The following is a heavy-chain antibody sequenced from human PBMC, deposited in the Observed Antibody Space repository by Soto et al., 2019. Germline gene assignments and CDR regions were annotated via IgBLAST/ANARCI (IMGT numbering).Heavy chain of an antibody. Sequence: QVHLVQSGAEVKKPGASVKVSCKGSGYGFTTYDITWVRQAPGQGLEWMAWSSAHNGNTNYAQKLQGRVTVTRDTSTSTAYMDLSSLRSDDTAVYYCSRRRYGDYWGQGALVTVSS. J-gene: IGHJ4*02. CDR3: SRRRYGDY. D-gene: IGHD1-1*01. CDR2: SSAHNGNT. CDR1: GYGFTTYD. V-gene: IGHV1-18*01.